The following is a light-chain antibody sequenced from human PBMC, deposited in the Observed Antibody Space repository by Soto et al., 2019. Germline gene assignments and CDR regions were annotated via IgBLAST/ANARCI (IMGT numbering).Light chain of an antibody. Sequence: NVLTQSPATLSFTAEERATLSSRASPSVSNSLAWYQHKPGQAPRLLIYGASSRATGIPDRFSGSGSGTEFTLTISSLQPDDSATYYCQRYNTYPLTFGGGTKVDIK. CDR1: PSVSNS. CDR3: QRYNTYPLT. CDR2: GAS. J-gene: IGKJ4*01. V-gene: IGKV3-11*01.